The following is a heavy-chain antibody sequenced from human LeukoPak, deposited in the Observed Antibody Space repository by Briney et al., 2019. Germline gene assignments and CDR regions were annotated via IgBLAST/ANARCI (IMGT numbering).Heavy chain of an antibody. V-gene: IGHV1-8*01. D-gene: IGHD3-3*01. J-gene: IGHJ5*02. CDR3: ARGHAYYDFWSGYPQFDP. CDR2: MNPNSGNT. CDR1: GYTFTSYD. Sequence: ASVKVSGKASGYTFTSYDINWVRQATGQGLEWMGWMNPNSGNTGYAQKFQGRVTMTRNTSISTAYMELSSLRSEDTAVYYCARGHAYYDFWSGYPQFDPWGQGTLVTVSS.